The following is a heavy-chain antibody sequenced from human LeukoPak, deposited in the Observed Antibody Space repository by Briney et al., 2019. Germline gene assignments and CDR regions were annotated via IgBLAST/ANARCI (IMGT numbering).Heavy chain of an antibody. CDR3: AKGSSTYSITSYWYFDL. Sequence: QPGRSLRLSCAASGFTFSSYAMHWVRQAPGKGLEWVAVISYDGSNKYYADSVKGRFTISRDNSKNTLYLQMNSLRAEDTAVYYCAKGSSTYSITSYWYFDLWGRGTLVTVSS. J-gene: IGHJ2*01. CDR2: ISYDGSNK. V-gene: IGHV3-30-3*01. D-gene: IGHD6-13*01. CDR1: GFTFSSYA.